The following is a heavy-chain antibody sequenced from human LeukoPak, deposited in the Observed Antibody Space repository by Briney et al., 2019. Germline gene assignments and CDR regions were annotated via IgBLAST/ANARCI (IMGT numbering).Heavy chain of an antibody. CDR2: VFHTGVT. Sequence: KPSETLSLTCTVSGGSLEGLYWSWIRQSPEKGLEWIGNVFHTGVTSYNLSLKSRVTISVDTSRNQFSLTMTSMTAADTAIYYCTRGGGSGYYFGIPRYYFDAWGQGALVTVSS. J-gene: IGHJ4*02. CDR1: GGSLEGLY. CDR3: TRGGGSGYYFGIPRYYFDA. V-gene: IGHV4-59*11. D-gene: IGHD3-22*01.